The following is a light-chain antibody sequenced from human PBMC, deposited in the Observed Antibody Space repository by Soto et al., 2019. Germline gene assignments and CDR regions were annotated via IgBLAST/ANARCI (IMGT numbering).Light chain of an antibody. V-gene: IGKV1-5*03. CDR3: QQSFT. J-gene: IGKJ3*01. CDR1: QSISSW. CDR2: KAS. Sequence: DIQMTQSPSTLSASVGDRVTITCLSRQSISSWLAWYQQKPGKAPKLLIYKASSLESGVPSRFSGSGSGTEFTLTISSLQPDEFATYYCQQSFTFGPGTKVHIK.